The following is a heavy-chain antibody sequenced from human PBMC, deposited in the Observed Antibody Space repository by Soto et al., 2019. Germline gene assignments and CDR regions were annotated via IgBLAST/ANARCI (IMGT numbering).Heavy chain of an antibody. CDR3: ARGQPVGYSYGYFDY. J-gene: IGHJ4*02. V-gene: IGHV3-30*03. Sequence: GGSLRLSCAASGFTFSSYGMHWVRQAPGKGLEWVAVTSYDGSKKYYGDSVKGRFTISRDNSMNTLYLQMNSLRAEDTAVYYCARGQPVGYSYGYFDYWGQGTLVTVSS. CDR1: GFTFSSYG. CDR2: TSYDGSKK. D-gene: IGHD5-18*01.